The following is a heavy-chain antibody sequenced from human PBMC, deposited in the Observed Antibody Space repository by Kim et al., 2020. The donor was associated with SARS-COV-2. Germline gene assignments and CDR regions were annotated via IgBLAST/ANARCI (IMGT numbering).Heavy chain of an antibody. V-gene: IGHV3-7*03. CDR1: GFTFSSYW. D-gene: IGHD3-3*01. Sequence: GGSLRLSCAASGFTFSSYWMSWVRQAPGKGLEWVANIKQDGSEKYYVDSVKGRFTISRDNAKNSLYLQMNSLRAEDTAVYYCARTYYDFWSGPYYFDYWGQGTLVTVSS. CDR3: ARTYYDFWSGPYYFDY. J-gene: IGHJ4*02. CDR2: IKQDGSEK.